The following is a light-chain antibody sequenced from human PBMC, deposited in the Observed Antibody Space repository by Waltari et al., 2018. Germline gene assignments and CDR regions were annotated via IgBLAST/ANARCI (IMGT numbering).Light chain of an antibody. CDR2: AAT. J-gene: IGKJ1*01. CDR3: QQSYSTRWT. CDR1: RSIDIY. Sequence: DIQMTQSPSSLSASVGDRVTITCRTSRSIDIYLHWYQQKAGKAPRLLIYAATHLQNGVPARFSGSGSETDFTLTISSLQPEDFATYYCQQSYSTRWTFGQGTVVELK. V-gene: IGKV1-39*01.